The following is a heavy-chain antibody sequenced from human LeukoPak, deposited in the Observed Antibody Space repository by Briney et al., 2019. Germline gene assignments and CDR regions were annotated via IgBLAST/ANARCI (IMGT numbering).Heavy chain of an antibody. CDR3: ARHPTALVSYGFDP. CDR1: GGSFSNYY. V-gene: IGHV4-59*08. D-gene: IGHD5-18*01. CDR2: IYYSGST. J-gene: IGHJ5*02. Sequence: PSETLSLTCTVSGGSFSNYYWSRIRQPPGKGLEWIGYIYYSGSTNYNPSLKSRVTISVDTSKNQFSLNLSSVTAADTAVYYCARHPTALVSYGFDPWGQGTLFTVSS.